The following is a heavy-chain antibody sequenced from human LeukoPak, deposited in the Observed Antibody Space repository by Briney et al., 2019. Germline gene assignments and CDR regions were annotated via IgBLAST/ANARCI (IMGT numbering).Heavy chain of an antibody. J-gene: IGHJ4*02. CDR3: ARSPVTYSDFCFDY. V-gene: IGHV4-61*02. CDR1: GGSISSGSYY. Sequence: PSQTLSLTCTVSGGSISSGSYYWTWIRQPAGKGLDYIGRIYTSGSTNYNPSLKSRVTISLDTSKNQFSLKLTSVTAADTAVYYCARSPVTYSDFCFDYWGQRTRVTVFS. CDR2: IYTSGST. D-gene: IGHD4-11*01.